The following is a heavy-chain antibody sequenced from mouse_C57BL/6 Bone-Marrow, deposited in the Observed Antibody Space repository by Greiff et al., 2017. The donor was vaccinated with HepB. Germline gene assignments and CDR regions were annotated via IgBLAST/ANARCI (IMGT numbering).Heavy chain of an antibody. CDR2: ISGGGNT. CDR3: ARDGYYPYYFDY. J-gene: IGHJ2*01. D-gene: IGHD2-3*01. CDR1: GFTFSSYT. V-gene: IGHV5-9*01. Sequence: EVQLVESGGGLVKPGGSLKLSCAASGFTFSSYTMSWVRQTPEKRLEWVATISGGGNTYYPDSVKGRFTISRDNAKNTLYLQMSSLRSEDTALYYCARDGYYPYYFDYWGQGTTLTVSS.